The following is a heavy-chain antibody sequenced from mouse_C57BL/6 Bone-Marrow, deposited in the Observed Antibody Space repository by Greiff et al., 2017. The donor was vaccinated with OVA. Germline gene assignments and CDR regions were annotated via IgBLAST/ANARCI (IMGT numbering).Heavy chain of an antibody. Sequence: QVQLKESGPELVKPGASVKLSCKASGYTFTSYDINWVKQRPGQGISWIGWIYPRDGSTKYNEKFKGKATLTVDTSSSTAYMELHSLTSEDSAVYFCARWRTGRGDYWGQGTTLTVSS. CDR1: GYTFTSYD. CDR2: IYPRDGST. J-gene: IGHJ2*01. D-gene: IGHD4-1*01. V-gene: IGHV1-85*01. CDR3: ARWRTGRGDY.